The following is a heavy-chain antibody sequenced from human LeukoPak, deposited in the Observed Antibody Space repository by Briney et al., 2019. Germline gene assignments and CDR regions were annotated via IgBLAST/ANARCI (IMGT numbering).Heavy chain of an antibody. CDR3: ARDWIRDGYNYGRRGYFDY. CDR2: ISSSGSTI. Sequence: PGGSLRLSCAASGFTFSSYEMNWVRQAPGKGLEWVSYISSSGSTIYYADSVKGRFTISRDNSKNTLYLQMNSLRAEDTAVYYCARDWIRDGYNYGRRGYFDYWGQGTLVTVSS. CDR1: GFTFSSYE. J-gene: IGHJ4*02. D-gene: IGHD5-24*01. V-gene: IGHV3-48*03.